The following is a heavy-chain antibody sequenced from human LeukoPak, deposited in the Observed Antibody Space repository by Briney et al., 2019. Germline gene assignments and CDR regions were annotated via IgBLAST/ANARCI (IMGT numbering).Heavy chain of an antibody. J-gene: IGHJ6*02. D-gene: IGHD6-13*01. CDR3: ARDWYSSIMDV. CDR1: GYTFTSYA. CDR2: INAGNGNT. Sequence: ASVKVSCKASGYTFTSYAMHWARQAPGQRFEWMGWINAGNGNTKYSQKFQGRVTITRDTSASTAYMELSSLRSEDTAVYYCARDWYSSIMDVWGQGTTVTVSS. V-gene: IGHV1-3*01.